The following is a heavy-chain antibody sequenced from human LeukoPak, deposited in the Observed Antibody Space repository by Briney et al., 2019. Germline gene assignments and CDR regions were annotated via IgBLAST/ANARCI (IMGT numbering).Heavy chain of an antibody. V-gene: IGHV3-21*01. J-gene: IGHJ3*02. CDR2: ISSSSSYI. CDR3: AGETGAVASDAFDI. Sequence: GGSLRLSCAASGFTFSSYSMNWVRQAPGKGLEWVSSISSSSSYIYYADSVKGRFTISRDNAKNSLYLQMNSLRAEDTAVYYCAGETGAVASDAFDIRGQGTMVTVSS. D-gene: IGHD6-19*01. CDR1: GFTFSSYS.